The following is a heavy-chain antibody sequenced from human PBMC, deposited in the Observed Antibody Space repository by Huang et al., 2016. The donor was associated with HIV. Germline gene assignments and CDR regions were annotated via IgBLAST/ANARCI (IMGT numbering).Heavy chain of an antibody. CDR2: IRYDGNNY. CDR1: RFTFSSFG. V-gene: IGHV3-30*02. CDR3: AKDLTYTYGRHFDY. D-gene: IGHD5-18*01. J-gene: IGHJ4*02. Sequence: QVQLVESGGGVVQPGGSLRLSCAASRFTFSSFGMHWVRQAPGKGLGGVAFIRYDGNNYYYADSVKGRFTISRDNSKNTLYLQMNSLRADDTAVYYCAKDLTYTYGRHFDYWGQGTLVTVSS.